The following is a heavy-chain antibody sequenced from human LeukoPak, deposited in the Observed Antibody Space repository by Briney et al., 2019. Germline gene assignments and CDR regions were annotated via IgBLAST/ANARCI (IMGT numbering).Heavy chain of an antibody. V-gene: IGHV4-59*01. Sequence: SETLSLTCTVSGGSISSYYWSWIRQPPGKRLDWIGYIYYSGSTNYNPSLKSRVTISVDTSKNQFSLKLSSVTAADTAVYYCARDVGGSPWYFDLWGRGTLVTVSS. CDR3: ARDVGGSPWYFDL. CDR2: IYYSGST. D-gene: IGHD1-26*01. CDR1: GGSISSYY. J-gene: IGHJ2*01.